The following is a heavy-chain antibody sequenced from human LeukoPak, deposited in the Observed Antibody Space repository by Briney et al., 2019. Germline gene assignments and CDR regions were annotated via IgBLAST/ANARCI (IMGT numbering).Heavy chain of an antibody. J-gene: IGHJ3*02. V-gene: IGHV1-58*01. CDR1: GFTFTSSA. Sequence: EASVKVSCKASGFTFTSSAVQWVRQAREQRLEWIGWIVVGSGNTNYAQKFQERVTITRDMSTSTAYMELSSLGSEDTAVYYCAADRDTPDAFDIWGQGTMVTVSS. CDR2: IVVGSGNT. D-gene: IGHD5-18*01. CDR3: AADRDTPDAFDI.